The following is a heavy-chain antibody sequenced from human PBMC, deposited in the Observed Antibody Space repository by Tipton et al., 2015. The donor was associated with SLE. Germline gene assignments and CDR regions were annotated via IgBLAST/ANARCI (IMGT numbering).Heavy chain of an antibody. CDR2: ISYGGNT. Sequence: LTCTVSGGSISNYYWSWIRQAPGKGLEWIGYISYGGNTNYNPSLKSRVTISVDTSKNEVYLDMGSVTAADTAMYYCARDLAIFGVVPFNYMDIWGKGTTVTVSS. J-gene: IGHJ6*03. CDR1: GGSISNYY. CDR3: ARDLAIFGVVPFNYMDI. D-gene: IGHD3-3*01. V-gene: IGHV4-59*12.